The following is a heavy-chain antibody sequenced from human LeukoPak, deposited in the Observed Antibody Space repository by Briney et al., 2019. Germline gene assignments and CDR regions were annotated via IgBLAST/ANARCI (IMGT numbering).Heavy chain of an antibody. V-gene: IGHV1-69*05. D-gene: IGHD4-17*01. CDR3: ARDSYGDYVPGYFDY. Sequence: SVKVSCKASGGTFSSYAIIWVRQAPGQGLEWMGRIIPIFGTANYAQKFQGRVTITTDESTSTAYMELSSLRSEDTAVYYCARDSYGDYVPGYFDYWGQGTLVTVSS. J-gene: IGHJ4*02. CDR2: IIPIFGTA. CDR1: GGTFSSYA.